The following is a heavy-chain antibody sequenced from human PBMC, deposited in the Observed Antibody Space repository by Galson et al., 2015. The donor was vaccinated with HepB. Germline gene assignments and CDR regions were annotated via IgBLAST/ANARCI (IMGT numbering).Heavy chain of an antibody. Sequence: SLRLSCAASGFTFSSYAMHWVRQAPGKGLEYVSAISSNGGSTYYADSVKGRFTISRDNSKNTLYLQMSSLRAEDTAVYYCVKHPTVHYGMDVWGQGTTVTVSS. V-gene: IGHV3-64D*06. CDR1: GFTFSSYA. CDR2: ISSNGGST. J-gene: IGHJ6*02. CDR3: VKHPTVHYGMDV. D-gene: IGHD4-11*01.